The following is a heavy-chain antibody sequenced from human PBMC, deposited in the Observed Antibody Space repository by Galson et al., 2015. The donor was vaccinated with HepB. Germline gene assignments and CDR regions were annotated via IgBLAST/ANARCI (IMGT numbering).Heavy chain of an antibody. CDR3: ATIRMGVVVINP. V-gene: IGHV4-59*06. Sequence: TCTVPSGSISSYFWCWMRQSAGKGLDWIGSIYHSESTYYNPSLKSRATISVDKSKNQFSLRLITVTAADTAVYYCATIRMGVVVINPWGQGTLVTVSS. D-gene: IGHD3-22*01. CDR1: SGSISSYF. J-gene: IGHJ4*02. CDR2: IYHSEST.